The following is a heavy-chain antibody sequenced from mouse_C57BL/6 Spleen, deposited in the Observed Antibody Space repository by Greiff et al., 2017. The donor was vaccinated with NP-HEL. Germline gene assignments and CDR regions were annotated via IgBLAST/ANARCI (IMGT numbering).Heavy chain of an antibody. V-gene: IGHV5-6*02. CDR1: GFTFSSYG. CDR2: ISSGGSYT. CDR3: ARREIYYDYDRDYFDY. J-gene: IGHJ2*01. Sequence: EVKVVESGGDLVKPGGSLKLSCAASGFTFSSYGMSWVRQTPDKRLEWVATISSGGSYTYYPDSVKGRFTIARDNAKNTLYLQMSSLKSEDTAMYYCARREIYYDYDRDYFDYWGQGTTLTVSS. D-gene: IGHD2-4*01.